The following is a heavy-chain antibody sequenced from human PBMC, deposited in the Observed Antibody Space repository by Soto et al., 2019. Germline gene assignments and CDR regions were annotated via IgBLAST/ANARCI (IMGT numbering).Heavy chain of an antibody. CDR3: AREGLPRYLDY. Sequence: HPGGSLRLSCAASGFTFSSYGMHWVRQAPGKGLEWVAVIWYDGSNKYYADSVKGRFTISRDNSKNTLYLQMNSLRAEDTAVYYCAREGLPRYLDYWGQGTLVTVSS. CDR2: IWYDGSNK. CDR1: GFTFSSYG. V-gene: IGHV3-33*01. J-gene: IGHJ4*02.